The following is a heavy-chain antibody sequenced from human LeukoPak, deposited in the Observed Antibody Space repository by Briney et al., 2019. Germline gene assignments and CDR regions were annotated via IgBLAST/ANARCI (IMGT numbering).Heavy chain of an antibody. J-gene: IGHJ6*02. D-gene: IGHD2-21*02. V-gene: IGHV3-33*08. CDR1: GFTVSSNY. CDR2: IWYDGSNK. CDR3: ARSNCGGDCLYGMDV. Sequence: GGSLRLSCAASGFTVSSNYMSWVRQAPGKGLEWLAVIWYDGSNKFSADSVKGRLTISRDNSKNTLHLQMNSLRAEDTALYYCARSNCGGDCLYGMDVWGQGTTVTVSS.